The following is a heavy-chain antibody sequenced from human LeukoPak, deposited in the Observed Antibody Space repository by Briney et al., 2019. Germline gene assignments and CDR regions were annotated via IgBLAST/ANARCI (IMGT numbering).Heavy chain of an antibody. D-gene: IGHD4-23*01. V-gene: IGHV5-51*01. Sequence: PGESLKISCKGSGYSFTSYWIGWVRQMPGKGLEWMGIIYPGDSDTRYSPSFQGQVTISADKSISTAYLQWSSLKASDTAMYYCATSRVDDYGGNDDAFDIWGQGTMVTVSS. J-gene: IGHJ3*02. CDR2: IYPGDSDT. CDR3: ATSRVDDYGGNDDAFDI. CDR1: GYSFTSYW.